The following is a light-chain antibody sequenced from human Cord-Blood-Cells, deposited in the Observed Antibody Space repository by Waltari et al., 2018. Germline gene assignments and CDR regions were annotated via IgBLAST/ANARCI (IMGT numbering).Light chain of an antibody. Sequence: QSALTQPASVSGAAGQSITISCNGTSSAVGSYKLVSWYQQHPGKAPKLMIYEGSKRPSGVSNRFSGSKSGNTASLTISGLQAEDEADYYCCSYAGSSTFVFGTGTKVTVL. CDR1: SSAVGSYKL. J-gene: IGLJ1*01. CDR2: EGS. V-gene: IGLV2-23*01. CDR3: CSYAGSSTFV.